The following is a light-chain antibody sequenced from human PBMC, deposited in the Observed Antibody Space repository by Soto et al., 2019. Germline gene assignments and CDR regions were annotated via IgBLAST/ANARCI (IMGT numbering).Light chain of an antibody. Sequence: QSVLTQPPSVSGAPGQRVSISCTGNSSNIGAGFGVHWYQQVPGTAPKLLIYQTNSRPSGVPGRFSGSKSGTSASLAITGLQAEDEADYYCQSYDLSLGGPHVAFGGGTKLTVL. CDR1: SSNIGAGFG. CDR2: QTN. J-gene: IGLJ2*01. V-gene: IGLV1-40*01. CDR3: QSYDLSLGGPHVA.